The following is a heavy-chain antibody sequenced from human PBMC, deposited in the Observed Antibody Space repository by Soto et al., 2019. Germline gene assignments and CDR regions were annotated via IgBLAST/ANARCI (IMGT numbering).Heavy chain of an antibody. V-gene: IGHV4-34*01. J-gene: IGHJ6*02. Sequence: SETLSLTCAVYGGSFSGYYWSLIRPPPGKGLEWIGEINHSGSTNYNPSLKSRVTISVDTSKNQFSLKLSSVTAADTAVYYCARFPVAGSLYYYYYGMDVWGQGTTVTVSS. CDR3: ARFPVAGSLYYYYYGMDV. CDR2: INHSGST. CDR1: GGSFSGYY. D-gene: IGHD6-19*01.